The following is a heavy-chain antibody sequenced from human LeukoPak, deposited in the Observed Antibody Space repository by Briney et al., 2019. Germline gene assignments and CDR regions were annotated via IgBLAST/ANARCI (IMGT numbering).Heavy chain of an antibody. Sequence: GRSLRLSCAASGFTFDDYAMHWVRQAPGKGLEWVSGISWHSGSIGYADSVKGRFTISRDNAKNSLYLQMNSLRAEDTALYYCAKDRRMTTVTVSAFDIWGQGTMVTVSS. CDR2: ISWHSGSI. CDR3: AKDRRMTTVTVSAFDI. J-gene: IGHJ3*02. V-gene: IGHV3-9*01. D-gene: IGHD4-17*01. CDR1: GFTFDDYA.